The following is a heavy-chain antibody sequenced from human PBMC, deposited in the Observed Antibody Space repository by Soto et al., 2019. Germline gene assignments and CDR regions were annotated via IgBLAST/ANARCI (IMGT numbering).Heavy chain of an antibody. CDR1: GFTFSSYG. V-gene: IGHV3-30*18. Sequence: GGSLRLSCAASGFTFSSYGMHWVRQAPGKGLEWVAVISYDGSNKYYADSVKGRFTISRDNSKNTLYLQMNSLRAEDTAVYYCAKATLFQQQLDPYYYYGMDVWGQGTTVTVSS. CDR2: ISYDGSNK. D-gene: IGHD6-13*01. J-gene: IGHJ6*02. CDR3: AKATLFQQQLDPYYYYGMDV.